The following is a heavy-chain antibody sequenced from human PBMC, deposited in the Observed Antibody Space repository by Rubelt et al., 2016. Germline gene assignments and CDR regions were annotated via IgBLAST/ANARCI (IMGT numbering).Heavy chain of an antibody. Sequence: EVQLVESGGGLVQPGGSLRLSCAASGFTVSSNYMSWVRQAPGKGLEWVSVIYSGGSTYYADSVKGRFASSRDNSKNTLYRQMNSLRAEDTAVYYCAGLDVVVVAATVEDDWGQGTLVTVSS. D-gene: IGHD2-15*01. CDR2: IYSGGST. J-gene: IGHJ4*02. CDR1: GFTVSSNY. V-gene: IGHV3-66*04. CDR3: AGLDVVVVAATVEDD.